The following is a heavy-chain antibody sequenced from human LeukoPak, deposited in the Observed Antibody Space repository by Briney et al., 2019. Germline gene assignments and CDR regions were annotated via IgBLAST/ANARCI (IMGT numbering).Heavy chain of an antibody. V-gene: IGHV4-4*07. J-gene: IGHJ4*02. D-gene: IGHD3-3*01. CDR2: IYTSGST. Sequence: SETLSLTCTVSGGSISSYYWSRIRQPAGKGLEWIGRIYTSGSTNYNPSLKSRVTMSVDTSKNQFSLKLSSVTAADTAVYYCARGTEKYYDFWSGYYFGTSFDYWGQGTLVTVSS. CDR1: GGSISSYY. CDR3: ARGTEKYYDFWSGYYFGTSFDY.